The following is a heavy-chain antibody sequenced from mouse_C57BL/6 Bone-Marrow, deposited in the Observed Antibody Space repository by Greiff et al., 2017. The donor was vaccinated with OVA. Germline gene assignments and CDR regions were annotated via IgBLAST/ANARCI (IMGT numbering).Heavy chain of an antibody. CDR3: ARSEDDGYFFYFDY. V-gene: IGHV1-54*01. J-gene: IGHJ2*01. CDR2: LNPGSGGT. CDR1: GYAFTNYL. D-gene: IGHD2-3*01. Sequence: QVQLQQSGAELVRPGTSVKVSCKASGYAFTNYLIEWVKQRPGQGLEWIGVLNPGSGGTNYNEKFKGKATLTADNSSSTAYMQLISLTSEYSAFYFCARSEDDGYFFYFDYWGQGTTLTVSS.